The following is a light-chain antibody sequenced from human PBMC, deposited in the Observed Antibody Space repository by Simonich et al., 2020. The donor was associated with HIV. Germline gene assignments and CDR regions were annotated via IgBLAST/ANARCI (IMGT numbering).Light chain of an antibody. CDR3: QQYNKWPPWT. V-gene: IGKV3D-20*01. CDR1: QSVSSSY. J-gene: IGKJ1*01. Sequence: EIVLTQSPGTLSLSPGERATLSCRASQSVSSSYLAWYQQKPGLAPRLLIYDASSRATGIPARFSGSGSGTDFTLTISSLEPEDFAVYYCQQYNKWPPWTFGQGTKVEIK. CDR2: DAS.